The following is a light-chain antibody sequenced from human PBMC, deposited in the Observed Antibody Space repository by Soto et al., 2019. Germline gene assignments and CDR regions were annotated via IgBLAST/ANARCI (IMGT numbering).Light chain of an antibody. CDR3: QPYNRYSYI. CDR2: DAP. Sequence: DIQMTQSPSTLSASVGDRVTITSRDSQSISTWLAWYQQKPGKAPKLLIYDAPSVESGVPSRVSGSVSGTEFNITISSLQPLDFAIYYSQPYNRYSYIFGSGTKRGIK. J-gene: IGKJ2*01. V-gene: IGKV1-5*01. CDR1: QSISTW.